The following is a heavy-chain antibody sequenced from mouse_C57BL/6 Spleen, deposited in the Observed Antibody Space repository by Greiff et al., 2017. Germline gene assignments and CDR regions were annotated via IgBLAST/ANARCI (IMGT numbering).Heavy chain of an antibody. CDR1: GFTFSSYG. D-gene: IGHD1-1*01. V-gene: IGHV5-6*02. CDR3: ARSLTVHYFDY. Sequence: EVKVVESGGDLVKPGGSLKLSCVASGFTFSSYGMSWVRQTPDKRLEWVATISSGGSYTYYPDSVKGRFTISRDNAKNTLYLQMSSLKSEDTAMYYCARSLTVHYFDYWGQGTTLTVSS. CDR2: ISSGGSYT. J-gene: IGHJ2*01.